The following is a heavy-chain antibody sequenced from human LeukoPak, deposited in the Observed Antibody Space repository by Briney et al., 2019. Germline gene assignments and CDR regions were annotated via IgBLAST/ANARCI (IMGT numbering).Heavy chain of an antibody. Sequence: GGSLRLSCAASGFTFSSYWMSWVRQAPGKGLEWVANIKQDGSEKYYVDSVKGRFTISRDNAKNSLYLQMNSLRAEDTAVYYCARDRAKYCGGDCYSGIDYWGQGTLVTVSS. CDR3: ARDRAKYCGGDCYSGIDY. CDR1: GFTFSSYW. V-gene: IGHV3-7*01. J-gene: IGHJ4*02. D-gene: IGHD2-21*02. CDR2: IKQDGSEK.